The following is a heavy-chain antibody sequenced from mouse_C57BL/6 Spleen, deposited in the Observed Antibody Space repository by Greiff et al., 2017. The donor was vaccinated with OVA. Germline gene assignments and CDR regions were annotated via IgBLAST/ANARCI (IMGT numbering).Heavy chain of an antibody. D-gene: IGHD1-1*01. Sequence: DVKLVESGGGLVKPGGSLKLSCAASGFTFSSYAMSWVRQTPEKRLEWVATISDGGSYTYYPDNVKGRFTISRDNAKNNLYLQMSHLKSEDTAMYYCARNHYYGSSVDYWGQGTTLTVSS. J-gene: IGHJ2*01. V-gene: IGHV5-4*03. CDR1: GFTFSSYA. CDR2: ISDGGSYT. CDR3: ARNHYYGSSVDY.